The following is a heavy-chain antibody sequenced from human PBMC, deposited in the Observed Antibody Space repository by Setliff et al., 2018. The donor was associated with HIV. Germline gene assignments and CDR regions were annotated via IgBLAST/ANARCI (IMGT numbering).Heavy chain of an antibody. CDR1: GGSISSYY. V-gene: IGHV4-4*09. D-gene: IGHD5-18*01. J-gene: IGHJ6*03. CDR2: IDNSGST. Sequence: ASETLSLTCTVSGGSISSYYWSWIRQPPGKGLEWTGYIDNSGSTNYNPSLKSRVTISVDTSKNQISLKLSSVTAADTAMYYCARRGYSYVERVYYYYMDVWGKGITVTVSS. CDR3: ARRGYSYVERVYYYYMDV.